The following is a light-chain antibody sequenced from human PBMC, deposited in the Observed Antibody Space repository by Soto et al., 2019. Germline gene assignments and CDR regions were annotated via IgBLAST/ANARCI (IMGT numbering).Light chain of an antibody. J-gene: IGKJ2*01. CDR1: QSGSSSY. CDR2: AAS. CDR3: QQHGTSPYT. Sequence: EIVLTQSPGTLSLSPGEGATLSCRASQSGSSSYLAWFQQKPGQAPRILIYAASSRATGVPDRFSGSGSGTDFTLTISRLEPEDFAVYYCQQHGTSPYTFGQGTKLEIK. V-gene: IGKV3-20*01.